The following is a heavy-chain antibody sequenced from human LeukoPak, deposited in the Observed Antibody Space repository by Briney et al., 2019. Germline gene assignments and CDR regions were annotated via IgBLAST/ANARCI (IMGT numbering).Heavy chain of an antibody. J-gene: IGHJ6*02. V-gene: IGHV3-21*06. CDR2: ISSSSSYI. CDR1: GFTFSSYS. Sequence: GGSLRLSCAASGFTFSSYSMNWVRQAPGKGLEWVSSISSSSSYIYYADSVKDRFTISRDNSRNTLYVQVNSLRAEDTAVYYCAKESLDTEQRNYNYYGMDVWGQGTTVTVSS. CDR3: AKESLDTEQRNYNYYGMDV. D-gene: IGHD1-1*01.